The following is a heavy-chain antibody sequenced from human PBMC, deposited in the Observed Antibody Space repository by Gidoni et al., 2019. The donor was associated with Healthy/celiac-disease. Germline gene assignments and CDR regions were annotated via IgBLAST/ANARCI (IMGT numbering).Heavy chain of an antibody. CDR2: ISPNRGIA. V-gene: IGHV1-69*09. D-gene: IGHD5-12*01. CDR3: ARDRGSGYDQFDY. J-gene: IGHJ4*02. CDR1: GGTFSGYA. Sequence: QVQLVQSGAVVTKPGSSVQVSCLASGGTFSGYAISWVRQAPGQGLEWMGRISPNRGIADYAQKVKGRVTITGDKAKSTAYMEMSSLRAEDTAVYYCARDRGSGYDQFDYWGQGTLVTVSS.